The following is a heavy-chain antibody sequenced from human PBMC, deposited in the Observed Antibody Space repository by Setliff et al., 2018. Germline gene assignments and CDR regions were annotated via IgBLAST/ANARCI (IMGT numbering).Heavy chain of an antibody. CDR1: ANTFIAYY. D-gene: IGHD3-9*01. CDR3: AGVDVLTASPF. Sequence: ASAKVSCKASANTFIAYYIHWVRQAPGQGLEWMGWINPNSAGTNYAQKFQGRVTMAWDASITTAYLDLSRLTSDDTASYYCAGVDVLTASPFWGLGTRVTVSS. V-gene: IGHV1-2*02. J-gene: IGHJ4*02. CDR2: INPNSAGT.